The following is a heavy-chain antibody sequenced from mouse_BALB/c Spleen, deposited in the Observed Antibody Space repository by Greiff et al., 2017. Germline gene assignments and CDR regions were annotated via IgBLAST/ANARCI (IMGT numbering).Heavy chain of an antibody. CDR1: GYTFTNYW. CDR2: IYPGGGYT. CDR3: SRSGYGNSAWFAY. V-gene: IGHV1-63*02. J-gene: IGHJ3*01. D-gene: IGHD2-10*02. Sequence: VHVKQSGAELVRPGTSVKISCKASGYTFTNYWLGWVKQRPGHGLEWIGDIYPGGGYTNYNEKFKGKATLTADTSSSTAYMQLSSLTSEDSAVYFCSRSGYGNSAWFAYWGQGTLVTVSA.